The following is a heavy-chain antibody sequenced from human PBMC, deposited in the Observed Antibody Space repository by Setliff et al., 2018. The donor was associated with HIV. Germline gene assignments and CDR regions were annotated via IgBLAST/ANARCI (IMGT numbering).Heavy chain of an antibody. CDR3: ARVGFGDSDAFDI. V-gene: IGHV4-31*11. CDR1: GGSFSGYY. D-gene: IGHD3-16*01. J-gene: IGHJ3*02. Sequence: NPSETLSLTCAVYGGSFSGYYWSWIRQHPGKGLEWIGFISYSGTAYYNPSLKSRVTISVETSKNQFSLKLSSVIAADTAVYYCARVGFGDSDAFDIWGQGTMVTVS. CDR2: ISYSGTA.